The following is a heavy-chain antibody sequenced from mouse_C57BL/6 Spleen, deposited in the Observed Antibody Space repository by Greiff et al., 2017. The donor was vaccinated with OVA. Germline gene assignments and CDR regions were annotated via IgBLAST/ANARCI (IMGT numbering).Heavy chain of an antibody. Sequence: EVKLMESGPGLVKPSQSLSLTCSVTGYSITSGYYWNWIRQFPGNKLEWMGYISYDGSNNYNPSLKNRISITRDTSKNQFFLKLNSVTTEDTATYYCARWDYYGSSSHFDYWGQGTTLTVSS. V-gene: IGHV3-6*01. D-gene: IGHD1-1*01. CDR2: ISYDGSN. CDR1: GYSITSGYY. J-gene: IGHJ2*01. CDR3: ARWDYYGSSSHFDY.